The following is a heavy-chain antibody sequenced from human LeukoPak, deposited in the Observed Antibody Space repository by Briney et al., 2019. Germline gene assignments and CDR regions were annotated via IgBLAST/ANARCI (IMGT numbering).Heavy chain of an antibody. D-gene: IGHD5-18*01. CDR3: AREGVQLWDDAFDI. CDR1: GFTFSSYW. V-gene: IGHV3-7*03. J-gene: IGHJ3*02. CDR2: IKQDGSEK. Sequence: GGSLRLSCAASGFTFSSYWMSWVRQAPGKGLEWVANIKQDGSEKYYVDSVKGRFTISRDNAKNSLNLQMNSLRAEDTAVYYCAREGVQLWDDAFDIWGQGTMVTVSS.